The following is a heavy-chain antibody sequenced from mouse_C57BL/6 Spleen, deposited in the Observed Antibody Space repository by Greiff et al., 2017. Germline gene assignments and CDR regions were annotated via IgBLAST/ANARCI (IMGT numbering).Heavy chain of an antibody. CDR3: ARFYYYGSYYFDY. V-gene: IGHV1-82*01. D-gene: IGHD1-1*01. J-gene: IGHJ2*01. CDR1: GYAFSSSW. CDR2: IYPGDGDT. Sequence: VQLKESGPELVKPGASVKISCKASGYAFSSSWMNWVKQRPGKGLEWIGRIYPGDGDTNYNGKFKGKATLTADKSSSTAYMQLSSLTSEDSAVYFCARFYYYGSYYFDYWGQGTTLTVSS.